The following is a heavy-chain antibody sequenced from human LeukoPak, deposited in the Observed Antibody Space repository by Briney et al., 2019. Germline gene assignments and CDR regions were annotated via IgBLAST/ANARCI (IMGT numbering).Heavy chain of an antibody. J-gene: IGHJ4*02. CDR1: GGSVSSYY. CDR3: ARVTGYMIEDYFDY. D-gene: IGHD3-22*01. V-gene: IGHV4-59*02. CDR2: IYYSGST. Sequence: SETLSLTCTVSGGSVSSYYWSWLRQPPGKGLEWIGYIYYSGSTNYNPSLKSRVTISVKTSKNQFSLKLSSVTAADTAVYYCARVTGYMIEDYFDYWGQGTLVTVSS.